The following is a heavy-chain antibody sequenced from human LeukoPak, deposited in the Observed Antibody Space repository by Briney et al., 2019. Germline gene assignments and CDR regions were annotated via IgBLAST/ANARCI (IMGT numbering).Heavy chain of an antibody. V-gene: IGHV3-48*01. CDR2: ISDSSSTI. D-gene: IGHD1-26*01. CDR1: GFTFSIYS. J-gene: IGHJ4*02. Sequence: GGSLRLSCAASGFTFSIYSMNWVRQAPGKGLEWISYISDSSSTIYYADSVKGRFTISRDNAKTSLYLQMKSLRAEDTAVYYCARDRRGTYYPNYPKEDYWGQGTLVTVSS. CDR3: ARDRRGTYYPNYPKEDY.